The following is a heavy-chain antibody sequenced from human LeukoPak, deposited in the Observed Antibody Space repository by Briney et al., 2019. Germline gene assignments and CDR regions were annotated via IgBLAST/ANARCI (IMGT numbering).Heavy chain of an antibody. Sequence: PGGSLRLSCAASGFTFSSYGMHWVRQAPGKGLEWVAFIRYDGSNKYYADSVKGRFTISRDNSKNTLYLQMNSLRAEDTAVYYCAKRGGYVWGSYYYYMDVWGKGTTVTVSS. D-gene: IGHD3-16*01. CDR3: AKRGGYVWGSYYYYMDV. V-gene: IGHV3-30*02. CDR1: GFTFSSYG. J-gene: IGHJ6*03. CDR2: IRYDGSNK.